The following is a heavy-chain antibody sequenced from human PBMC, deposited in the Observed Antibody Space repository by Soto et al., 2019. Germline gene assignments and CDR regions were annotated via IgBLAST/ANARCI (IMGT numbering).Heavy chain of an antibody. CDR2: IDTSSTKI. CDR1: GCTFSDYY. CDR3: ASHYDMWSGYLSPVDY. D-gene: IGHD3-3*01. J-gene: IGHJ4*02. Sequence: QVQLVESGGDLVKRGGSLRLSCAASGCTFSDYYMSWIRQAPGKGLEWISYIDTSSTKIYYADSVKGRFTISRDNAKNSLCLEMNSLRDEDTAVYYCASHYDMWSGYLSPVDYWGQGTLVTVSS. V-gene: IGHV3-11*01.